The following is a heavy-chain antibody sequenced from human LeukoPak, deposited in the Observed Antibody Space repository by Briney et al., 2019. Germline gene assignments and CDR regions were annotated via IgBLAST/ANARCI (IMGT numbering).Heavy chain of an antibody. CDR3: ARRTTAYYYGMDV. D-gene: IGHD4-17*01. J-gene: IGHJ6*02. CDR2: IYPGDSDT. Sequence: GESLKISFKGSGXSFTSYWIGWVRQMPGKGLEWMGIIYPGDSDTRYSPSFQGQVTISADKSISTAYLQWSSLKASDTVMYYCARRTTAYYYGMDVWGQGTTVTVSS. CDR1: GXSFTSYW. V-gene: IGHV5-51*01.